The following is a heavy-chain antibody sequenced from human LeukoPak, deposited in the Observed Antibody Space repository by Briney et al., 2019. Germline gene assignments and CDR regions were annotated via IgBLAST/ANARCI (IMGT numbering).Heavy chain of an antibody. D-gene: IGHD6-19*01. J-gene: IGHJ4*02. CDR3: ARQAVAGGPFDY. Sequence: GASVKVSCKASGGTFSSYTISWVPQAPGQGLEWMGRIIPILGIANYAQKFQGRVTITADKSTSTAYMELSSLRSEDTAVYYCARQAVAGGPFDYWGQGTLVTVSS. CDR1: GGTFSSYT. CDR2: IIPILGIA. V-gene: IGHV1-69*02.